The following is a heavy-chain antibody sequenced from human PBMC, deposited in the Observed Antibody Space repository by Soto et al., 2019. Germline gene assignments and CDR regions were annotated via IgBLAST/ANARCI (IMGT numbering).Heavy chain of an antibody. CDR2: IYYSGST. CDR3: ARVGECGATTIDY. D-gene: IGHD3-10*01. Sequence: SETLSLTCTVSGGSISSGDYYWSWIRQPPGKGLEWIGYIYYSGSTYYNPSLKSRVTISVDTSKNQFSLKLSSVTAADTAVYYWARVGECGATTIDYWGQGTLVTVSS. CDR1: GGSISSGDYY. J-gene: IGHJ4*02. V-gene: IGHV4-30-4*01.